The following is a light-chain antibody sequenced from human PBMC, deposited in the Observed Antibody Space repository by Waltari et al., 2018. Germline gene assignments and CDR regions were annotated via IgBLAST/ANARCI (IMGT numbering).Light chain of an antibody. Sequence: CRASQSISSYLNWYQQKPGKAPKLMIYAASSLQSGVPSRFSGSGSGTDFTLTISSLQPEDFATYYCQQSYSTPFTFGPGTKVDIK. CDR3: QQSYSTPFT. V-gene: IGKV1-39*01. CDR1: QSISSY. J-gene: IGKJ3*01. CDR2: AAS.